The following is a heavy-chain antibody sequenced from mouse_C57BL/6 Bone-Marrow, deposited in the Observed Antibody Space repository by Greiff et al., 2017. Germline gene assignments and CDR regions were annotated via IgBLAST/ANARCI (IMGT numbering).Heavy chain of an antibody. D-gene: IGHD2-5*01. CDR3: ARPYYSNYWYFDV. Sequence: QVQLQQPGAELVKPGASVKMSCKASGYTFTSYWITWVKQRPGQGLEWIGDIYPGSGSNNYNEKFKSKATLTVDTSSSTAYMQLSSLTSEDAAVYYCARPYYSNYWYFDVWGTGTTVTVSS. V-gene: IGHV1-55*01. CDR1: GYTFTSYW. J-gene: IGHJ1*03. CDR2: IYPGSGSN.